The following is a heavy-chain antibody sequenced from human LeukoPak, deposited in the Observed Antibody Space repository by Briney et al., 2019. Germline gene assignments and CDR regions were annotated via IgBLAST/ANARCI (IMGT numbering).Heavy chain of an antibody. CDR3: AELGITMIGGV. J-gene: IGHJ6*04. CDR1: GFPFISYE. CDR2: ISSSGSTI. V-gene: IGHV3-48*03. D-gene: IGHD3-10*02. Sequence: PGGSLLLSCAASGFPFISYEMNWVRQATGKGLEWVSYISSSGSTIYYADSVKGRFTISRDNAKNSLYLQMNSLRAEDTAVYYCAELGITMIGGVWGKGTTVTISS.